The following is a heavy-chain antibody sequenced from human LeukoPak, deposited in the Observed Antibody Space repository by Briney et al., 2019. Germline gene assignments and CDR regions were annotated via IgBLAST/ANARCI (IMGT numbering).Heavy chain of an antibody. Sequence: ASVKVSCKASSYTFTSYGISWVRQAPGQGLEWMGWISAYNGNTNYAQKLQGRVTMTTDTSTSTAYMELRSLRSDDTAVYYCARDLWARGGYRVARGDYWGQGTLVTVSS. D-gene: IGHD5-12*01. CDR2: ISAYNGNT. CDR3: ARDLWARGGYRVARGDY. J-gene: IGHJ4*02. V-gene: IGHV1-18*01. CDR1: SYTFTSYG.